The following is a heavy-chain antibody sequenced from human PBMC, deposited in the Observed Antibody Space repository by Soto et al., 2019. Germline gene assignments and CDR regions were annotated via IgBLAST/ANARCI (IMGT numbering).Heavy chain of an antibody. J-gene: IGHJ3*02. Sequence: PSETLSLTCTVSGASVSSLTYYWNWLRQPPGKGLEWIGFIYYSGSTNYNPSLKSRVTISVDTSKNHFSLKLSSVTAADTAVYYCAKSPNSSGWRDAFDIWGQGTLVTVSS. CDR1: GASVSSLTYY. CDR2: IYYSGST. D-gene: IGHD6-19*01. V-gene: IGHV4-61*03. CDR3: AKSPNSSGWRDAFDI.